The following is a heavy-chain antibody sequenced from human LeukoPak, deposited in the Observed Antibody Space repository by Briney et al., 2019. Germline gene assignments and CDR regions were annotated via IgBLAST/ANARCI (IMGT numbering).Heavy chain of an antibody. CDR2: INSDGSTT. CDR1: GFSFSTSW. CDR3: ARGVGGATLFDS. J-gene: IGHJ4*02. Sequence: GGSLRLSCAASGFSFSTSWMHWVRQAPGKGLVWVSRINSDGSTTSYAASVQGRFTISRDNAKNTLYLQMNSLRAEDTAVYYCARGVGGATLFDSWGQGTLVTVSS. D-gene: IGHD1-26*01. V-gene: IGHV3-74*01.